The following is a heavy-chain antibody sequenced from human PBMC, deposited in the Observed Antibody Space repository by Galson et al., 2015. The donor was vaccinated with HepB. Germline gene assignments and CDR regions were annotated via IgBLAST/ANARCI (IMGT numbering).Heavy chain of an antibody. CDR2: IDPSDSYT. CDR3: ARHGNYYDSSGYYFY. Sequence: QSGAEVKKPGESLRISCKGSGYSFTSYWISWVRQMPGKGLEWMGRIDPSDSYTNYSPSFQGHVTISADKSISTAYLQWSSLKASDTAMYYCARHGNYYDSSGYYFYWGQGTLVTVSS. CDR1: GYSFTSYW. J-gene: IGHJ4*02. D-gene: IGHD3-22*01. V-gene: IGHV5-10-1*01.